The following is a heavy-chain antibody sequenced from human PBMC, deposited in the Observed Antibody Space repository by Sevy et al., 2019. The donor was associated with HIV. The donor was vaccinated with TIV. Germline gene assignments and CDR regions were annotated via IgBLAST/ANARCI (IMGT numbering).Heavy chain of an antibody. CDR1: GGSISSGGYS. Sequence: SDTLSLTCAVSGGSISSGGYSWSWIRQPPGKGLEWIGYIYHSGSTYYNPSLKSRVTISVDRSKNQFSLKLSSVTAADTAVYYCASQSGKDAFDIWGQGTMVTVSS. J-gene: IGHJ3*02. CDR2: IYHSGST. V-gene: IGHV4-30-2*01. D-gene: IGHD3-10*01. CDR3: ASQSGKDAFDI.